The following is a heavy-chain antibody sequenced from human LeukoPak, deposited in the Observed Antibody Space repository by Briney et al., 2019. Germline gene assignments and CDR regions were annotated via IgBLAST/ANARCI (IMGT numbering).Heavy chain of an antibody. Sequence: SETLSLTCTVSGGSISSYYRSWIRQPPGKGLEWIGYIYYSGSTNYDPSLKSRVTISVDTSKNQFSLKLSSVTAADTAVYYCARTTSTYYYGSGIDFDYWGQGTLVTVSS. J-gene: IGHJ4*02. CDR1: GGSISSYY. V-gene: IGHV4-59*01. CDR2: IYYSGST. D-gene: IGHD3-10*01. CDR3: ARTTSTYYYGSGIDFDY.